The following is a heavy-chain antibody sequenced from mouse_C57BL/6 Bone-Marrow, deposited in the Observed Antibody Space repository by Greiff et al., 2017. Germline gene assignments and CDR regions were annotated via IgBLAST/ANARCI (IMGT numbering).Heavy chain of an antibody. Sequence: EVMLVESGGGLVQPGGSLSLSCAASGFTFTDYYMRWVRQPPGKALEWLGFIRNKANGYTTEYSASVKGRFTISRDNSPSILYLQMNAQRADVSATYSGASRFYYGSSPFWYFDVWGTGTTVTVSS. CDR1: GFTFTDYY. J-gene: IGHJ1*03. D-gene: IGHD1-1*01. CDR2: IRNKANGYTT. CDR3: ASRFYYGSSPFWYFDV. V-gene: IGHV7-3*01.